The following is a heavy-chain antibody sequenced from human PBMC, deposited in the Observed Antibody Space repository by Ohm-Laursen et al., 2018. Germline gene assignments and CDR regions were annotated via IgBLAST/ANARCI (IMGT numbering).Heavy chain of an antibody. Sequence: SDTLSLTCTVSGGSIRSYYWSWIRQPAGKGLEWIGRIYTSGSTNYNPSLESRVTISADTSKTQYSLRLTSVTAADTAVYYCARQDSGDYYFDYWGQGTLVTVSS. CDR1: GGSIRSYY. CDR3: ARQDSGDYYFDY. D-gene: IGHD4-17*01. J-gene: IGHJ4*02. CDR2: IYTSGST. V-gene: IGHV4-4*07.